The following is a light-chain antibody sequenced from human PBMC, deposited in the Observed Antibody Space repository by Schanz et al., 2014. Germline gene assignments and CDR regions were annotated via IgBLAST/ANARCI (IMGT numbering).Light chain of an antibody. J-gene: IGKJ2*01. CDR1: QSVASH. V-gene: IGKV3-11*01. CDR3: QQYVSSPFT. CDR2: EAS. Sequence: EIVLTQSPATLSLSPGERATLSCRASQSVASHLAWYQQKPGQAPRLLIYEASNRATGILPKFSGSGSGTDFTLTISSLEPEDFAVYYCQQYVSSPFTFGQGTKLEIK.